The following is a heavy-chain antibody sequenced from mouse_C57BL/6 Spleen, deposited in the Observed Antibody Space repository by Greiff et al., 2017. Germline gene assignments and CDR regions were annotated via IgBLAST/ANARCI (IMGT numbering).Heavy chain of an antibody. V-gene: IGHV3-6*01. CDR1: GYSITSGYY. J-gene: IGHJ4*01. CDR3: AREAMDY. Sequence: EVQLQQSGPGLVKPSQSLSLTCSVTGYSITSGYYWNWIRQFPGNKLEWMGYISYDGSNNYNPSLKNRISITRDTSKNQFFLKLNSVTTEYTATYYCAREAMDYWGQGTSVTVSS. CDR2: ISYDGSN.